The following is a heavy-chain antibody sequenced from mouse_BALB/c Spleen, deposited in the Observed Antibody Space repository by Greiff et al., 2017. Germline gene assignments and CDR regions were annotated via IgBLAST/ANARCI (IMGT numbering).Heavy chain of an antibody. D-gene: IGHD1-1*02. CDR3: ARRWLNY. CDR1: GFNIKDYY. J-gene: IGHJ2*01. CDR2: IDPENGNT. V-gene: IGHV14-1*02. Sequence: EVQLQQSGAELVKPGASVKLSCTASGFNIKDYYMHWVKQRPEQGLEWIGWIDPENGNTIYDPKFQGKASITADKSSNTAYLQLSSLTSEDTAVYYCARRWLNYWGQGTTLTVSS.